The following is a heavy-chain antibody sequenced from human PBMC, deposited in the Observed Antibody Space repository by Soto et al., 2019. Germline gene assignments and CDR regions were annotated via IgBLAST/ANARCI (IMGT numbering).Heavy chain of an antibody. V-gene: IGHV3-33*01. CDR2: IWYDGSNK. J-gene: IGHJ4*02. D-gene: IGHD2-2*01. Sequence: QVQLVESGGGVVQPGRSLRLSCAASGFTFSSYGMHWVRQAPGKGLEWVAVIWYDGSNKYYADSVKGRFTISRDNSKNTLYLQMNSLRAEDTAVYYCARGAGGGTVPATPGFDYWGQGTLVTVSS. CDR1: GFTFSSYG. CDR3: ARGAGGGTVPATPGFDY.